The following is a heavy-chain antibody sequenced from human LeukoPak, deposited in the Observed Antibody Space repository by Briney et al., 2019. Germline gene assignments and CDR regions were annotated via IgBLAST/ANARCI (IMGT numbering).Heavy chain of an antibody. CDR2: INPNSGGT. CDR3: ARDYYGSGSYFTAFDI. D-gene: IGHD3-10*01. V-gene: IGHV1-2*02. Sequence: ASVKVSCKASGYTLTGYFINWVRQAPGQGLEWMGWINPNSGGTNYAQKFQGRVTMTRDTSISTAYMELSRLRSDDTAVYYCARDYYGSGSYFTAFDIWGQGTMVTVSS. CDR1: GYTLTGYF. J-gene: IGHJ3*02.